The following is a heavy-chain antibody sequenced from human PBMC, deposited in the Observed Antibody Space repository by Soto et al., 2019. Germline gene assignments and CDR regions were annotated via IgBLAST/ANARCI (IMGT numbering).Heavy chain of an antibody. V-gene: IGHV3-23*01. CDR3: AKGGSWFGELLSYYFDY. J-gene: IGHJ4*02. CDR2: ISGSGGST. CDR1: GFTFSSYA. Sequence: HPGGSLRLSCAASGFTFSSYAMSWVRQAPGKGLEWVSAISGSGGSTYYADSVKGRFTISRDNSKNTLYLQMNSLRAEDTAVYYCAKGGSWFGELLSYYFDYWGQGTLVTVSS. D-gene: IGHD3-10*01.